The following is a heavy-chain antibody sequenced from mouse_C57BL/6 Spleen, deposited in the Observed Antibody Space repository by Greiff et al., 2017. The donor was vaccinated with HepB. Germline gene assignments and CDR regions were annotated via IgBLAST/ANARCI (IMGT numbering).Heavy chain of an antibody. CDR1: GYTFTSYW. CDR3: ARTIVTHYYAMDY. V-gene: IGHV1-55*01. CDR2: IYPGSGST. D-gene: IGHD2-5*01. Sequence: QVQLQQPGAELVKPGASVKMSCKASGYTFTSYWITWVKQRPGQGLEWIGDIYPGSGSTNYNEKFKSKATLTVDTSSSTAYMRLSSLTSEDSAVYYCARTIVTHYYAMDYWGQGTSVTVSS. J-gene: IGHJ4*01.